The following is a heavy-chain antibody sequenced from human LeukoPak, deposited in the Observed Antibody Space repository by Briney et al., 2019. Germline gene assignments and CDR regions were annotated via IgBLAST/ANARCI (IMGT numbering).Heavy chain of an antibody. D-gene: IGHD5/OR15-5a*01. Sequence: PGGSLRLSCAASGFIFSSYAFHWVRQAPGKGLEWVAVISYDGTNKYCRDSVKGRFTISRDNSKNALSLQMNSLRGEDTAVYYCARQKYLRGPDVEFFDYWGQGTLVTVSS. CDR3: ARQKYLRGPDVEFFDY. CDR2: ISYDGTNK. V-gene: IGHV3-30*04. J-gene: IGHJ4*02. CDR1: GFIFSSYA.